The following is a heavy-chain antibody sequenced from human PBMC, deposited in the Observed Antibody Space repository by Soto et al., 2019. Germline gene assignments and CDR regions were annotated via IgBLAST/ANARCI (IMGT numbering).Heavy chain of an antibody. CDR2: INPSGGST. Sequence: QVQLEQSGAEVKKPGASVKVSCKASGYTFSSYYMHWVRQAPGQGLEWMGVINPSGGSTNYAQKLQGRVTMTRHTSTSTVYMELSSLSSEDTAVYYCARASVSGRRFDYWGQGTLVTVSS. D-gene: IGHD6-19*01. J-gene: IGHJ4*02. CDR1: GYTFSSYY. V-gene: IGHV1-46*03. CDR3: ARASVSGRRFDY.